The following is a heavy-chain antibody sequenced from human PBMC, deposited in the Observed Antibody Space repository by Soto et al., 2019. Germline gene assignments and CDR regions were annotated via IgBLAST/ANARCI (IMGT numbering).Heavy chain of an antibody. J-gene: IGHJ4*02. CDR1: GFSLSNARMG. D-gene: IGHD3-16*02. CDR2: IFSNDEK. Sequence: SGPTLVNPTEPLTLTCTVSGFSLSNARMGVSWIRQPPWKALEWLAHIFSNDEKSNSTSLKSRLTISKDTSKSQVVLTMTNMDPVDTATYYCARIQEYDYIWGSYRYTFFDYWGQGTLVTVSS. CDR3: ARIQEYDYIWGSYRYTFFDY. V-gene: IGHV2-26*01.